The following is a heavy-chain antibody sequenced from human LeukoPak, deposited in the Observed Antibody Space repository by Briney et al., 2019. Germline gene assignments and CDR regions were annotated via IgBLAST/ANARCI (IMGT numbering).Heavy chain of an antibody. CDR3: ARGIIAAAAPYYYYGMDV. V-gene: IGHV1-8*01. CDR1: GYTFTSYD. CDR2: MNPNSGNT. Sequence: ASVKVSCKAPGYTFTSYDINWVRQATGQGLEWKGWMNPNSGNTGYAQKFQGRVTMTRNTSISTAYMELSSLRSEDTAVYYCARGIIAAAAPYYYYGMDVWGQGTLVTVSS. J-gene: IGHJ6*02. D-gene: IGHD6-13*01.